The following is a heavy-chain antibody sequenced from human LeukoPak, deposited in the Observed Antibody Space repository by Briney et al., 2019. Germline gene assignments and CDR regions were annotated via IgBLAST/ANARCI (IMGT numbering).Heavy chain of an antibody. Sequence: PGGSLRLSCAASGFTFSSYSMNWVRQAPGKGLEWVSSISSSSSYIYYADSVKGRFTISRDNAKNSLYLQMNSLRAEDTAVYYCARVGGYYDFRSGYLRHDGYFDYWGQGTLVTVSS. J-gene: IGHJ4*02. CDR3: ARVGGYYDFRSGYLRHDGYFDY. CDR2: ISSSSSYI. V-gene: IGHV3-21*01. CDR1: GFTFSSYS. D-gene: IGHD3-3*01.